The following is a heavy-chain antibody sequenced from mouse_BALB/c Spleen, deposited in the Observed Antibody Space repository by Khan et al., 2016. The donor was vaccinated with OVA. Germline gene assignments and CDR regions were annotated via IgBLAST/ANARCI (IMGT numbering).Heavy chain of an antibody. CDR2: ISSGGDHT. J-gene: IGHJ3*01. CDR1: GFTFSSYS. CDR3: ADHLIGSFVY. V-gene: IGHV5-6*01. Sequence: DVHLVESGGDLVKPGGSLKLSCAASGFTFSSYSMSWVRQTPDKRLEWVASISSGGDHTYYLDSVKGRFTISRDNAKNTLYLQMSDLKSEDTAMYYCADHLIGSFVYWGQGTLVTVSA.